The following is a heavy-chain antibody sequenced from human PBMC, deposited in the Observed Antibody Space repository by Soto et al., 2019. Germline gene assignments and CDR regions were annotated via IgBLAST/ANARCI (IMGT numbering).Heavy chain of an antibody. CDR3: AKGPYYDFWSGYYHKTYYFDY. V-gene: IGHV3-23*01. CDR2: ISGSGGST. J-gene: IGHJ4*02. CDR1: GFTFSSYA. D-gene: IGHD3-3*01. Sequence: GGSLRLSCAASGFTFSSYAMSWVRQAPGKGLEWVSAISGSGGSTYYADSVKGRFTISRDNSKNTLYLQMNSLRAEDTAVYYCAKGPYYDFWSGYYHKTYYFDYWGQGTLVTVSS.